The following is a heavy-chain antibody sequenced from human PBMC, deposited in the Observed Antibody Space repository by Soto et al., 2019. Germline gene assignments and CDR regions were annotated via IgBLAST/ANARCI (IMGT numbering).Heavy chain of an antibody. V-gene: IGHV5-51*01. CDR1: GYSFTNYW. CDR2: IYPGDSDT. CDR3: ARQVRAGVFDY. Sequence: PGESLKISCKGSGYSFTNYWIGWVRQMPGKGLEWMGIIYPGDSDTRYSPSFQGRVTVSGDKSISTAYLQWNSLEASDTAMYYCARQVRAGVFDYWGQGTQVTVSS. J-gene: IGHJ4*02.